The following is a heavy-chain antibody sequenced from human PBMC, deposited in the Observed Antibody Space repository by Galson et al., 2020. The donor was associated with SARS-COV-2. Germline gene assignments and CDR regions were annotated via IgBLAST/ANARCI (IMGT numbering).Heavy chain of an antibody. CDR3: ATLTGDESDYFDY. D-gene: IGHD7-27*01. Sequence: ASVKVSCKASGYTFTAYYMDWVRQAPGQGLEWMGRINPKNGGTNYAQKFQGRVTMTRDTSSTTAYMELSRLRSDDTAVYFCATLTGDESDYFDYWGQGTLVTVSS. CDR1: GYTFTAYY. V-gene: IGHV1-2*06. CDR2: INPKNGGT. J-gene: IGHJ4*02.